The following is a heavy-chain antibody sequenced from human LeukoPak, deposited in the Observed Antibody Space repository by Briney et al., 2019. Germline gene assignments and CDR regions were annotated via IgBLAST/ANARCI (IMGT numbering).Heavy chain of an antibody. D-gene: IGHD7-27*01. CDR1: GFTFSSYE. Sequence: PGGSLRLSCAASGFTFSSYEMNWVRQAPGKGLEWVSYISSSGSTIYYADSVKGRFTISRDNAKNSLYLQMNSLRAEDTALYYCAKDINWASFKSWGQGTLVTVSS. J-gene: IGHJ4*02. CDR2: ISSSGSTI. CDR3: AKDINWASFKS. V-gene: IGHV3-48*03.